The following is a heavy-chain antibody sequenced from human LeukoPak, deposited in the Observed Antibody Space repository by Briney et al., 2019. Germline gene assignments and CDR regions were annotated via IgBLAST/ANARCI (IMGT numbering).Heavy chain of an antibody. CDR1: GGSISSGGYS. D-gene: IGHD4-17*01. Sequence: SQTLSLTCTVSGGSISSGGYSWSWIRQPPGKGLEWIGYIYHSGSTYYNPSLKSRVTISVDRSKNQFSLKLSSVTAADTAVYYCARVATVTSTGGFDPWGQGTLVTVSS. CDR2: IYHSGST. V-gene: IGHV4-30-2*01. J-gene: IGHJ5*02. CDR3: ARVATVTSTGGFDP.